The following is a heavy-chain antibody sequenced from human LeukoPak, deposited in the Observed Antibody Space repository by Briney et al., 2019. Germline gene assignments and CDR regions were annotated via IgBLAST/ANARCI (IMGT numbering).Heavy chain of an antibody. CDR1: GLTFSSYA. Sequence: GGSLRLSCAASGLTFSSYAMSWVRQAPGKGLEWVSAISGSSGHTYYADSVKGRFTISRDNSKNTLYLQMNSLRAEDTAVYYCARDIGYHTFDYWGQGGLVTVSS. CDR3: ARDIGYHTFDY. V-gene: IGHV3-23*01. J-gene: IGHJ4*02. D-gene: IGHD5-12*01. CDR2: ISGSSGHT.